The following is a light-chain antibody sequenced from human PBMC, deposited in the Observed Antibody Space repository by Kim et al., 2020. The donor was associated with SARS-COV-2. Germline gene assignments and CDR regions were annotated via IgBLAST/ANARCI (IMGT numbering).Light chain of an antibody. CDR2: QDS. J-gene: IGLJ2*01. CDR1: KLGDKY. V-gene: IGLV3-1*01. CDR3: QAWDSSTGVV. Sequence: SYELTQPPSVSVSPGQTDSITCSGDKLGDKYACWYQQKPGQSPVLVIYQDSKRPSGIPERFSGSNSGNTATLTISGTQAMDEADYYCQAWDSSTGVVFGGGTQLTVL.